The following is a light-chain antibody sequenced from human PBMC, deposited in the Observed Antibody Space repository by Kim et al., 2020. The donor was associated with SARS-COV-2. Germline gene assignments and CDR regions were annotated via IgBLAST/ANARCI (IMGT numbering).Light chain of an antibody. CDR2: RAS. CDR1: QTVLYKSNNKNY. V-gene: IGKV4-1*01. Sequence: RTTLNSRSIQTVLYKSNNKNYLAWCPQKPRQAPKLLIYRASIRAPGVSDRFSGSGSDADFTLPISSLQARDVAVYYCQQYYNPPPSFGQGTKLEI. J-gene: IGKJ2*03. CDR3: QQYYNPPPS.